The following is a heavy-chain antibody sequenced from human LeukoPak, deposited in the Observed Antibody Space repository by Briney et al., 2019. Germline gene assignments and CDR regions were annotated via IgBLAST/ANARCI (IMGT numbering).Heavy chain of an antibody. CDR1: GFTFSSYA. V-gene: IGHV3-23*01. CDR2: ISGSGGST. Sequence: KPGGSLRLSCAASGFTFSSYAMSWVRQAPGKGLEWVSVISGSGGSTYYADSVKGRFTISRDNSKNTLYLQMNSLRADDTALYYCAKMGEGLPTPSYYYYYMDVWGKGTTVTVSS. J-gene: IGHJ6*03. CDR3: AKMGEGLPTPSYYYYYMDV. D-gene: IGHD5-12*01.